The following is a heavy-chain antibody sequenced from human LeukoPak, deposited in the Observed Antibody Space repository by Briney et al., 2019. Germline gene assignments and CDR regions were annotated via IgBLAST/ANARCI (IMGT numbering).Heavy chain of an antibody. D-gene: IGHD3-22*01. V-gene: IGHV3-64D*09. J-gene: IGHJ4*02. CDR3: AREVSTSYYYMFDY. CDR2: ITTNGGST. CDR1: GFIFSSYY. Sequence: PGGSLRLSCSASGFIFSSYYMHWVRQAPGKGLEYVSAITTNGGSTYYADSVKGRFTISRDNSKNTLYHQMSSLRSDDTAVYYCAREVSTSYYYMFDYWGQGTLVTVSS.